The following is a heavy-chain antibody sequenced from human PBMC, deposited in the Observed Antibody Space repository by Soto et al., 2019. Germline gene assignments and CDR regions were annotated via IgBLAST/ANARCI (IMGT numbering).Heavy chain of an antibody. CDR3: ARSQYSAASE. CDR2: IQPDGSDT. Sequence: EVHLVEPGGGLVLPGGSLRLSCAASGFTFSDHWMSWVRQAPGKGLEWVAHIQPDGSDTYYGDSVKDRFTVSRDNAKNSLYLQLNSLRADDRALYYCARSQYSAASEWGQGTLVTVSS. J-gene: IGHJ4*02. CDR1: GFTFSDHW. D-gene: IGHD1-26*01. V-gene: IGHV3-7*01.